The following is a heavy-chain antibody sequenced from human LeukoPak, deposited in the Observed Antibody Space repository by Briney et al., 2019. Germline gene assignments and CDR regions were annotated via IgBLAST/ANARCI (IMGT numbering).Heavy chain of an antibody. J-gene: IGHJ6*03. CDR3: ARVSYSYGYYYYYMDV. V-gene: IGHV1-69*13. CDR2: IIPIFGTA. D-gene: IGHD5-18*01. CDR1: GHTFTGYY. Sequence: SVKVSCKASGHTFTGYYMHWVRQAPGQGLEWMGGIIPIFGTANYAQKLQGRVTITADESTSTAYMELSSLRSEDTAVYYCARVSYSYGYYYYYMDVWGKGTTVTVSS.